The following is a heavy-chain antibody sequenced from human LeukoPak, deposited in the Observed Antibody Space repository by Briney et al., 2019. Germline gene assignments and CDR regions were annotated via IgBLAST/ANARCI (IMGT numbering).Heavy chain of an antibody. CDR3: ARIEYSGYDFRGGADY. D-gene: IGHD5-12*01. J-gene: IGHJ4*02. CDR2: IYYTGST. Sequence: SETLSLTCTVSGGSISTYYWSWIRQPPGKGLEWIGYIYYTGSTNYNPSLKSRVTISVDTSKNQFSLKLSSVTAADTAVYYCARIEYSGYDFRGGADYWGQGTLVTVSS. V-gene: IGHV4-59*01. CDR1: GGSISTYY.